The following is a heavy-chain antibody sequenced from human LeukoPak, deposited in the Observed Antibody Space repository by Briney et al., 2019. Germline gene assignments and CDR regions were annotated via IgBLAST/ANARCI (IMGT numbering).Heavy chain of an antibody. CDR2: ISSSSSTI. Sequence: PGGSLRLSCAASGFTFSSYSMNWVRQAPGKGLEWVSYISSSSSTIYYADSVKGRFTISRDNAKNSLYLQMNSLRAEDTAVYYCARDGSYYAAYFDYWGQGTLVTVSS. J-gene: IGHJ4*02. D-gene: IGHD1-26*01. CDR3: ARDGSYYAAYFDY. V-gene: IGHV3-48*01. CDR1: GFTFSSYS.